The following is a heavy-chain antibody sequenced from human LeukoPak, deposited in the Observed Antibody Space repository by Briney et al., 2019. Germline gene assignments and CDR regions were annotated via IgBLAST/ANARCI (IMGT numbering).Heavy chain of an antibody. CDR2: ISSSSSYI. Sequence: GGSLRLSCAASGFTFSSYSMNWVRQAPGKGLEWVSSISSSSSYIYYGDSVKGRFTISRDNAKNSLYLQMNSLRAEDTAVYYCARGIAVAGTGDYWGQGTLVTVSS. CDR3: ARGIAVAGTGDY. CDR1: GFTFSSYS. V-gene: IGHV3-21*01. D-gene: IGHD6-19*01. J-gene: IGHJ4*02.